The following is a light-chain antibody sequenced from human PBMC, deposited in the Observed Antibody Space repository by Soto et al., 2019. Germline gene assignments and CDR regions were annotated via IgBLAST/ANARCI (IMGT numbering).Light chain of an antibody. Sequence: QSVLTQPASVSGSPGQSITISCTGTTSDIANYNLVSWYQQHPGKVPKLIIHEDNKRPSGISDRFSGSKSGNTASLTISALQAEDEDDYYCCSYEGGPPLSVIFGGGTKLTVL. J-gene: IGLJ2*01. V-gene: IGLV2-23*01. CDR2: EDN. CDR1: TSDIANYNL. CDR3: CSYEGGPPLSVI.